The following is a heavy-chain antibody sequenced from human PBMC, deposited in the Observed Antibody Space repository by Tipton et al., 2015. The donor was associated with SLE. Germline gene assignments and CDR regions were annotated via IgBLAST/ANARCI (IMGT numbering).Heavy chain of an antibody. J-gene: IGHJ4*02. CDR1: GGSISSHY. V-gene: IGHV4-59*11. Sequence: TLSLTCTVSGGSISSHYWSWIRQPPGKGLEWIGYIYYSGSTNYNPSLKSRVTISVDTSKNQFSLKLSSVTAADTAVYYCARGPAYYDFWSGYYRGFDYWGQGTLVTVSS. CDR3: ARGPAYYDFWSGYYRGFDY. D-gene: IGHD3-3*01. CDR2: IYYSGST.